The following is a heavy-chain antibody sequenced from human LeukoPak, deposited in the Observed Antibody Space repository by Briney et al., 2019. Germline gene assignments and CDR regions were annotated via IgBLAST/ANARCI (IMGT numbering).Heavy chain of an antibody. Sequence: SETLSLTCTVSGDSIRNYYWNWIRQSPGKGLEWIACFSYSGGTSYNPSLKSRVTISVDTSKNQFSLKLSSVTAADTAVYYCARFGYCSSTSCHPNYGMDVWGQGTTVTVSS. CDR3: ARFGYCSSTSCHPNYGMDV. D-gene: IGHD2-2*01. J-gene: IGHJ6*02. V-gene: IGHV4-59*12. CDR2: FSYSGGT. CDR1: GDSIRNYY.